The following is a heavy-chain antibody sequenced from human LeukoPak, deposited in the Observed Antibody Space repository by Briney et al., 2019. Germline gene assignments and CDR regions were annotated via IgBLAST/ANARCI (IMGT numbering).Heavy chain of an antibody. Sequence: PGGSLRLSCAASGFTVSSNYMTWVRQAPGKGLEWVSRINDDGSATFYADSVKGRFTISRDNAKNTLFLQMNSLSAEDTALYYCAREILAPGKTHDYWGQGTLVTVSS. CDR3: AREILAPGKTHDY. CDR2: INDDGSAT. J-gene: IGHJ4*02. V-gene: IGHV3-74*01. CDR1: GFTVSSNY.